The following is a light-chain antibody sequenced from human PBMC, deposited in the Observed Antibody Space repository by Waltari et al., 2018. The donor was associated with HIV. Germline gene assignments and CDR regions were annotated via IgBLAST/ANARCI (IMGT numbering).Light chain of an antibody. V-gene: IGLV3-27*01. CDR2: KDS. CDR1: VLAKKY. Sequence: SYELTQPSSVSVSPGQTARITCSGDVLAKKYARWFQQKPGQAPVLGIYKDSERPSGIRERFSGSSSGTTVTLTISGAQVEDEADYYCYSAADNKRVFGGGTKLTVL. CDR3: YSAADNKRV. J-gene: IGLJ2*01.